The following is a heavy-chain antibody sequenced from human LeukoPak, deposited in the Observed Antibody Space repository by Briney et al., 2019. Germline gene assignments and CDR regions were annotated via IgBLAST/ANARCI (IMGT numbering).Heavy chain of an antibody. CDR2: IYYSGST. CDR3: ARVNRITIFGVVKYYFDY. V-gene: IGHV4-39*07. D-gene: IGHD3-3*01. J-gene: IGHJ4*02. Sequence: SETLSLTCTVSGGSISSSSYYWGWLRQPPGKGLEWIGSIYYSGSTYYNPSLKSRVTISVDTSKNQFSLKLSSVTAADTAVYYCARVNRITIFGVVKYYFDYWGQGTLVTVSS. CDR1: GGSISSSSYY.